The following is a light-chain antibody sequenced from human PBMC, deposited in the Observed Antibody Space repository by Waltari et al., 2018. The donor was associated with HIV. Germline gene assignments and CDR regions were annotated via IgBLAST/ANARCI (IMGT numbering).Light chain of an antibody. V-gene: IGLV1-40*01. CDR2: ANN. J-gene: IGLJ2*01. CDR3: QSYDSGLSGSV. Sequence: QSVLTQPHSVSAAPGQGVPISCPGSSSNLGAGYELQWYQQIQGKAPKLLIYANNNRASGVPDRFSGSKFGPSASLAITGLQAEDEANYYCQSYDSGLSGSVFGGGTKLTVL. CDR1: SSNLGAGYE.